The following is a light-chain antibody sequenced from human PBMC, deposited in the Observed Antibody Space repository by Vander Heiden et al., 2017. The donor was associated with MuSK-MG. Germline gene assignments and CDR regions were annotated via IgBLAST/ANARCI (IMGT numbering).Light chain of an antibody. V-gene: IGKV3D-15*01. CDR3: QENDNWPPIT. CDR2: GSS. Sequence: EIVMTQSPATLSVSPGETATLSCRASQSVNNLLAWYQQKPGQAPRLLIFGSSIRATGNPARFSGSGYGRDFTLTISSRQSEDFAVYYCQENDNWPPITFGGGTKVEIK. CDR1: QSVNNL. J-gene: IGKJ4*01.